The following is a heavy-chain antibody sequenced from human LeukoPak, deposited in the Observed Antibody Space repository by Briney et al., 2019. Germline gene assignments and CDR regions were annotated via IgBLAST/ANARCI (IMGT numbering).Heavy chain of an antibody. Sequence: GASVKVSCKASGYTFTSYAMNWVRQAPGQRLEWMGWINAGNGNTKYSQKFQGRVTITRDTSASTAYMELSSLRSEDTAVYYCARGYGDYAWFDPWGQGTLVTVSS. V-gene: IGHV1-3*01. J-gene: IGHJ5*02. D-gene: IGHD4-17*01. CDR1: GYTFTSYA. CDR2: INAGNGNT. CDR3: ARGYGDYAWFDP.